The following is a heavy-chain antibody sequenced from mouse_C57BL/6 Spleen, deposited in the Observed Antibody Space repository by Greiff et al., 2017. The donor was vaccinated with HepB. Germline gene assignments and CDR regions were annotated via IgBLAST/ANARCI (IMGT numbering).Heavy chain of an antibody. D-gene: IGHD1-1*01. J-gene: IGHJ4*01. CDR1: GYAFSSYW. V-gene: IGHV1-80*01. CDR2: IYPGDGDT. Sequence: VKLMESGAELVKPGASVKISCKASGYAFSSYWMNWVKQRPGKGLEWIGQIYPGDGDTNYNGKFKGKATLTADKSSSTAYMQLSSLTSEDSAVYFCARHQDYYGSSLYAMDYWGQGTSVTVSS. CDR3: ARHQDYYGSSLYAMDY.